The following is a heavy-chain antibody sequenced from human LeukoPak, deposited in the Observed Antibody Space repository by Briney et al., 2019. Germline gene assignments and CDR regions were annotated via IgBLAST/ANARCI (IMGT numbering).Heavy chain of an antibody. J-gene: IGHJ3*02. CDR3: ARNAEDTAMVFLAFDI. CDR2: INPNSGGT. V-gene: IGHV1-2*02. D-gene: IGHD5-18*01. CDR1: GYTFTGYY. Sequence: ASVKVSCKASGYTFTGYYMHWVRKAPGQGLEWMGWINPNSGGTNYAQKFQGRVTMTRDTSISTAYMELSRLRSDDTAVYYCARNAEDTAMVFLAFDIWGQGTMVTVSS.